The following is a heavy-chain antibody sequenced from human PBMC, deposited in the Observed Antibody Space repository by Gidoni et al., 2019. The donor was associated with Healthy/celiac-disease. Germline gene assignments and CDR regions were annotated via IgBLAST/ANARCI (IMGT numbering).Heavy chain of an antibody. CDR3: ARDGEGGDQEYFQH. V-gene: IGHV3-66*02. CDR1: GFPVSSNY. J-gene: IGHJ1*01. D-gene: IGHD2-21*02. CDR2: IYSGGSK. Sequence: EVQLVESGGGLVQPGGSLRLSCAASGFPVSSNYMSWVRQAPGKGLEWVSVIYSGGSKYYADSVKGRFTISRDNSKNTLYLQMNSLRAEDTAVYYCARDGEGGDQEYFQHWGQGTLVTVSS.